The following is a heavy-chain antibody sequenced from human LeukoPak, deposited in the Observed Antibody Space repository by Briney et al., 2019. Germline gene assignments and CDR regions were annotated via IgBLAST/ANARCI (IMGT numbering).Heavy chain of an antibody. J-gene: IGHJ4*02. V-gene: IGHV3-74*01. D-gene: IGHD1-26*01. CDR2: INSGGSST. CDR3: ARELIIVGARPYDY. Sequence: GGSLRLSCAASGFTFSSYWMHWVRQSPGKGLVWVSRINSGGSSTSYADPVKGRFTISRDNAKNTLYLQMNSLRAEDTAVYYCARELIIVGARPYDYWGQGTLVTVSS. CDR1: GFTFSSYW.